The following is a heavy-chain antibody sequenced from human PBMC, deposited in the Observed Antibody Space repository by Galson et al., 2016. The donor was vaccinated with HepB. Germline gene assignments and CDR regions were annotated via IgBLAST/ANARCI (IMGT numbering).Heavy chain of an antibody. CDR1: GFTLSSYT. Sequence: SLRLSCAASGFTLSSYTMNWVRQAPGKGLEWVSSISSSSSSILYADSVKDRFTISRDNARDSMYLQMNSLRAEDTAVYHCVRNGFSTPSIWRRNPYYHYYMDVWGTGTTVTVSS. J-gene: IGHJ6*03. CDR3: VRNGFSTPSIWRRNPYYHYYMDV. V-gene: IGHV3-21*06. D-gene: IGHD6-6*01. CDR2: ISSSSSSI.